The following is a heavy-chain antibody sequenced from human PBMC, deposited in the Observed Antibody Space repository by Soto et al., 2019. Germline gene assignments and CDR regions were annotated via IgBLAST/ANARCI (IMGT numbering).Heavy chain of an antibody. CDR3: AREFMVRGVQYYYGMDV. CDR2: IWYDGSNK. D-gene: IGHD3-10*01. CDR1: GFTFSSYG. J-gene: IGHJ6*02. V-gene: IGHV3-33*01. Sequence: PGGSLRLSCAASGFTFSSYGMHWVRQAPGKGLEWVAVIWYDGSNKYYADSVKGRFTIPRDNSKNTLYLQMNSLRAEDTAVYYCAREFMVRGVQYYYGMDVWGQGTTVTVSS.